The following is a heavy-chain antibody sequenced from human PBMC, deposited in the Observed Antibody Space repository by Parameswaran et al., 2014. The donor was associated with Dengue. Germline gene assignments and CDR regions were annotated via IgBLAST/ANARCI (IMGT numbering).Heavy chain of an antibody. J-gene: IGHJ4*02. Sequence: VRQMPGKGLEWMGTIDPSDSYTNYNPSFQGHVTISFDKSISTAFFQWSSLKASDTAIYYCARRLLVPGKPLDYWGQGTQVTVSS. CDR3: ARRLLVPGKPLDY. V-gene: IGHV5-10-1*01. D-gene: IGHD1-1*01. CDR2: IDPSDSYT.